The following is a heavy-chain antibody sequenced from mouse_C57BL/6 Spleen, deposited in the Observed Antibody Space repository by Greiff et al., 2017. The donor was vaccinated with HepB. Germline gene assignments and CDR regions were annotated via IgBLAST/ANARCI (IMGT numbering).Heavy chain of an antibody. CDR2: ISSGSSTI. CDR1: GFTFSDYG. Sequence: EVQVVESGGGLVKPGGSLKLSCAASGFTFSDYGMHWVRQAPEKGLEWVAYISSGSSTIYYADTVKGRFTISRDNAKNTLFLQMTSLRSEDTAMYYCARQVYDDDRGWYFDVWGTGTTVTVSS. CDR3: ARQVYDDDRGWYFDV. J-gene: IGHJ1*03. V-gene: IGHV5-17*01. D-gene: IGHD2-4*01.